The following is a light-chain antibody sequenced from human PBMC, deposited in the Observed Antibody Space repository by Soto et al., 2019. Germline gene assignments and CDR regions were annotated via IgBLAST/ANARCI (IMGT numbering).Light chain of an antibody. CDR3: QQCRNWPLT. J-gene: IGKJ4*01. V-gene: IGKV3-15*01. Sequence: EIVMTQAPAPLSPSPGEGATLSCKAGQNVYNNLAWYQQRPGQPPRLLIYDASTRATGTSARFSGSGYGTEFTLTISSLQSEDFAVYFCQQCRNWPLTFGGGNKVDIK. CDR2: DAS. CDR1: QNVYNN.